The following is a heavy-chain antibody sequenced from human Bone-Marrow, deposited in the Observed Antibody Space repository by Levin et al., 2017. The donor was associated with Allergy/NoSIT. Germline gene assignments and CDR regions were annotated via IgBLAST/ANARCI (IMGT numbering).Heavy chain of an antibody. CDR1: GFTFSSYA. V-gene: IGHV3-64D*06. Sequence: GGSLRLSCSASGFTFSSYAMHWVRQAPGKGLEYVSAISSNGGSTYYADSVKGRFTISRDNSKNTLYLQMSSLRAEDTAVYYCVKTKQEYCSSTSCYHYYYYYMDVWGKGTTVTVSS. CDR2: ISSNGGST. D-gene: IGHD2-2*01. CDR3: VKTKQEYCSSTSCYHYYYYYMDV. J-gene: IGHJ6*03.